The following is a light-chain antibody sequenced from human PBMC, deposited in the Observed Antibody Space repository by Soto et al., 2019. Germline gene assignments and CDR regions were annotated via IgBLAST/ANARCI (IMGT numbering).Light chain of an antibody. V-gene: IGKV1-5*03. CDR2: KAS. CDR1: QSISSW. Sequence: DSQMTQSPATLSASVGDTVTITCRTSQSISSWLAWYQQKPGKAPKILIYKASNLQSGVPSRFSGSGSGTEFTLTISSLQAEDVAVYYCQQYYSTPATFGQGTKLEIK. J-gene: IGKJ2*01. CDR3: QQYYSTPAT.